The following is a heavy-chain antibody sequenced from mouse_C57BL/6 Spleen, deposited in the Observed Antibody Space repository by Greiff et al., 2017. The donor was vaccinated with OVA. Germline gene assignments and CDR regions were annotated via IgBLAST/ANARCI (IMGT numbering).Heavy chain of an antibody. V-gene: IGHV1-26*01. CDR2: INPNNGGT. J-gene: IGHJ4*01. D-gene: IGHD2-3*01. CDR1: GYTFTDYY. Sequence: EVQLQQSGPELVKPGASVKISCKASGYTFTDYYMNWVKQSHGKSLEWIGDINPNNGGTSYNQKFKGKATLTVDKSSSTAYMQLSSLTSEDSAVYFCARSDGYPYYYAMDYWGQGTSVTVSS. CDR3: ARSDGYPYYYAMDY.